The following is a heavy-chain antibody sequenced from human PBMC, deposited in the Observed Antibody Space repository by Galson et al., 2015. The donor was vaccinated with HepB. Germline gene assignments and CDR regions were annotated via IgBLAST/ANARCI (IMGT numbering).Heavy chain of an antibody. CDR3: VREGALGELFDY. D-gene: IGHD3-10*01. V-gene: IGHV4-39*06. Sequence: SETLSLTCTVSGGSIFSGGSISSTSYYWGWVRQPPGKGLEWIGNIFYNGNSYYNPSLKRRVTISLDTSKNQFPLKLSSVTAADTAVYYCVREGALGELFDYWGQGTLVTVSS. CDR2: IFYNGNS. J-gene: IGHJ4*02. CDR1: GGSISSTSYY.